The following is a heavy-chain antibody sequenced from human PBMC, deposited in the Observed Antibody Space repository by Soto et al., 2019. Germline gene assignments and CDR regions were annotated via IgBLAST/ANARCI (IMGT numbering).Heavy chain of an antibody. CDR3: ARDERDCSGGSCLLGQWLAPGGDY. CDR2: INPSGGST. V-gene: IGHV1-46*01. J-gene: IGHJ4*02. CDR1: GYTFTSYY. Sequence: QVQLVQSGAEVKKPGASVKVSCKASGYTFTSYYMHWVRQAPGQGLEWMGIINPSGGSTSYAQKFQGRVTMTRDTSTSTVYMELSSLRSEDTAVYYCARDERDCSGGSCLLGQWLAPGGDYWGQGTLVTVSS. D-gene: IGHD2-15*01.